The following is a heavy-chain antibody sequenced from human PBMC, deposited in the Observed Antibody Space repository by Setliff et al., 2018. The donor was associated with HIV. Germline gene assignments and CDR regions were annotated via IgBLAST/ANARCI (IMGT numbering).Heavy chain of an antibody. J-gene: IGHJ5*02. CDR1: GYSVTELS. CDR2: FDLEDGET. Sequence: ASVKVSCKVSGYSVTELSIHWVRQAPGKGLEWMGSFDLEDGETIYAQKFQGRVTMTKDTSTSTAYMELRSLRPDDTAVYFCARRADWFDLWGQGTLVTVSS. CDR3: ARRADWFDL. V-gene: IGHV1-24*01.